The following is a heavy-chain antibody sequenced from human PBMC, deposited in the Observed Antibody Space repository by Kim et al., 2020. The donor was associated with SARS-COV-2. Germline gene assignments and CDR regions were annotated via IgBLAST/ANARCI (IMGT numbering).Heavy chain of an antibody. J-gene: IGHJ4*02. CDR1: GGSFSGYY. CDR2: INHSGST. V-gene: IGHV4-34*01. CDR3: ARELLPLYFDY. Sequence: SETLSLTCAVYGGSFSGYYWSWIRQPPGKGLEWIGEINHSGSTNYNPSLKSRVTISVDTSKNQFSLKLSSVTAADTAVYYCARELLPLYFDYWGQGTLVTVSS. D-gene: IGHD2-15*01.